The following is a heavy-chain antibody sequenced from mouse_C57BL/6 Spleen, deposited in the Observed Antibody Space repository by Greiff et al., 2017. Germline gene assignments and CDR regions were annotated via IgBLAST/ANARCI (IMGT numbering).Heavy chain of an antibody. D-gene: IGHD2-3*01. CDR3: TRGRWPLDY. CDR2: IDPETGGT. Sequence: VQRVESGAELVRPGASVTLSCKASGYTFTDYEMHWVKQTPVHGLEWIGAIDPETGGTAYNQKFKGKAILTADKSSSTAYMELRSLTSEDSAVYYCTRGRWPLDYWGQGTTLTVSS. V-gene: IGHV1-15*01. CDR1: GYTFTDYE. J-gene: IGHJ2*01.